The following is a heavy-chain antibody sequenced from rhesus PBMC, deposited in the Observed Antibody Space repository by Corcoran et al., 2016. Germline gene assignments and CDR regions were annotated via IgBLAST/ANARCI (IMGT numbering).Heavy chain of an antibody. CDR1: GFSISTTGTG. V-gene: IGHV2-95*01. CDR2: LYWNDSE. D-gene: IGHD1-14*01. CDR3: ARVKWNDYHAFDF. J-gene: IGHJ3*01. Sequence: QVTLKESGPALVKPTQTLTLTCTFSGFSISTTGTGLGWIRQPPGKALEGLANLYWNDSEYSFTSPKSRRTISKDTSKNQVVLTITNMDPVDPATYYCARVKWNDYHAFDFWGQVLSVTVSS.